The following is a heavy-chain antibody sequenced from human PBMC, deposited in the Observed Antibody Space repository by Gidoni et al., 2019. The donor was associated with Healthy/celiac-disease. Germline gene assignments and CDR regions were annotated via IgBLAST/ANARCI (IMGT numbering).Heavy chain of an antibody. CDR1: GFTFSSYS. Sequence: EVQLVESGGGLVKPGGSLRLSCPASGFTFSSYSMNWVRQAPGKGLEWVSSISRSSSYIYYADSVKGRFTISRDNAKNSLYLQMNSLRAEDTAVYYCARGVEGGFDPWGQGTLVTVSS. J-gene: IGHJ5*02. CDR2: ISRSSSYI. CDR3: ARGVEGGFDP. D-gene: IGHD3-10*01. V-gene: IGHV3-21*01.